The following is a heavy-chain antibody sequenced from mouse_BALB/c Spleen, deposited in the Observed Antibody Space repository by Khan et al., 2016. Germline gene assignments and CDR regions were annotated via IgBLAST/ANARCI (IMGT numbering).Heavy chain of an antibody. Sequence: QVQLKESGPGLVAPSQSLSITCTVSGFSLTNYGVHWVRQPPGKGLEWLGVIWAGGSTDYDSALMSRLSINKDNSKSQVFLKVNCLQTDDTAIYYCARDNTTADWYFDVWGAGTTVTVSS. CDR1: GFSLTNYG. J-gene: IGHJ1*01. V-gene: IGHV2-9*02. CDR2: IWAGGST. CDR3: ARDNTTADWYFDV. D-gene: IGHD1-2*01.